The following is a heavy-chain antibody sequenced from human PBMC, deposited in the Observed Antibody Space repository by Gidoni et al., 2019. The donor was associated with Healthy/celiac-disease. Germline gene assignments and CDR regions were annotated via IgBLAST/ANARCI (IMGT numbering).Heavy chain of an antibody. Sequence: QVQLQESGPGLVKPSETLSLTCTVSGGSINSHYWSWIRQPPGKGLEYIGYIYYSGSTNYNPSLKSRVTISVDTSKNQFSLKLTSVTAADTAVYYCARLIAATGIDYWGHGTLVKVSS. CDR2: IYYSGST. D-gene: IGHD6-13*01. CDR1: GGSINSHY. V-gene: IGHV4-59*08. CDR3: ARLIAATGIDY. J-gene: IGHJ4*01.